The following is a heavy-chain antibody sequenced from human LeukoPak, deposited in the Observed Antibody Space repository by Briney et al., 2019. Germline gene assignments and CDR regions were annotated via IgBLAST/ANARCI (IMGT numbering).Heavy chain of an antibody. V-gene: IGHV4-39*01. CDR1: GGSISSYY. Sequence: SETLSLTCTVSGGSISSYYWSWIRQPPGKGLEWIGSFYYSGSTYYNPSLKSRVTISVDTSKNQFSLKLSSVTAADTAVYYCTRQGSLGTSDYDYWGQGTLVTVSS. J-gene: IGHJ4*02. CDR3: TRQGSLGTSDYDY. CDR2: FYYSGST. D-gene: IGHD1-7*01.